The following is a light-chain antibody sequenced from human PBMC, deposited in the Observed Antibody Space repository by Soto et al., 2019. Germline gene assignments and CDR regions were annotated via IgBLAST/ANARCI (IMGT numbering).Light chain of an antibody. CDR1: QSVSSSY. J-gene: IGKJ4*01. CDR3: QQYGSSPPLT. V-gene: IGKV3-20*01. CDR2: GAS. Sequence: EIVLTQSPGTLSLSPGERDTFSCRASQSVSSSYLAWYQQKPGQAPRLLIYGASSRATGIPDRFSGSGSGTDFTLTISRLEPEDFAVYYCQQYGSSPPLTFGGGTKVYIK.